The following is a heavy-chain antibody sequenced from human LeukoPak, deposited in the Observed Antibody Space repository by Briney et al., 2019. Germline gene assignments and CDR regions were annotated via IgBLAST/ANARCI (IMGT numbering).Heavy chain of an antibody. CDR1: GGSISSSSYY. CDR2: IYYSGST. V-gene: IGHV4-61*05. J-gene: IGHJ4*02. Sequence: SETLSLTCTVSGGSISSSSYYWGWIRQPPGKGLEWIGYIYYSGSTNYNPSLKSRVTISVDTSKNQFSLKLSSVTAADTAVYYCASYYYDSSGYYYFDYWGQGTLVTVSS. D-gene: IGHD3-22*01. CDR3: ASYYYDSSGYYYFDY.